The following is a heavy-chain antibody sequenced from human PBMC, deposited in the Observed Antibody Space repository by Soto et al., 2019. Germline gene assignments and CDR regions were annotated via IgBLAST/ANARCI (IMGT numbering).Heavy chain of an antibody. Sequence: ASVKVSCKASGYTFTSYYMHWVRQAPGQGLEWMGIINPSGGSPSYAQKFRGRVTMTRDTSTSTVYMELSSLRSEDTAVYYCAAGRYCSSTSCYTGWFDPWGQGTLVTVSS. CDR3: AAGRYCSSTSCYTGWFDP. CDR2: INPSGGSP. D-gene: IGHD2-2*02. CDR1: GYTFTSYY. J-gene: IGHJ5*02. V-gene: IGHV1-46*01.